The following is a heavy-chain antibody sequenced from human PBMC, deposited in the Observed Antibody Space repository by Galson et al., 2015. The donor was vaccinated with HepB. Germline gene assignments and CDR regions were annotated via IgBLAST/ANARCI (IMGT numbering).Heavy chain of an antibody. CDR3: ARGGRLGELSSFDY. Sequence: QSGAEVKKPGASVKVSCEASGYTFTSYGISWVRQAPGQGLEWVGWISTYNGNTKYAQKFQGRATMTTDTPTNTAYMELRSLRSDDAAVYYCARGGRLGELSSFDYWGRGILVTVSS. CDR2: ISTYNGNT. CDR1: GYTFTSYG. D-gene: IGHD3-16*02. J-gene: IGHJ4*02. V-gene: IGHV1-18*01.